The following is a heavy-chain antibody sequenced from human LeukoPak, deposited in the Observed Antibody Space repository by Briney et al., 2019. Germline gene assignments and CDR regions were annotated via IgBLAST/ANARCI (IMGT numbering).Heavy chain of an antibody. J-gene: IGHJ4*02. Sequence: GGSLRLSCTASGFPFSDYSMDWVRRAPGKGLEWISYIGIDSGNTKYADSVRGRFTVSADNAKNSLFLQMNSLRVEDTAVYYCARDHNYAFDNWGQGTLVSVSS. CDR1: GFPFSDYS. CDR3: ARDHNYAFDN. D-gene: IGHD1-1*01. CDR2: IGIDSGNT. V-gene: IGHV3-48*04.